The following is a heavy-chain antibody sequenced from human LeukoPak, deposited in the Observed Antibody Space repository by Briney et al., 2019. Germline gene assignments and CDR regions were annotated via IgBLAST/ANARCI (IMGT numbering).Heavy chain of an antibody. CDR3: AKDLYSSSPGSDY. V-gene: IGHV3-9*03. Sequence: GRSLRLSCAASGFTFDDYAMHWVRQAPGKGLEWVSGISWNSGSIGYADSVKGRFTISRDNAKNSLYLQMNSLRAEDMAMYYCAKDLYSSSPGSDYWGQGTLVTVSS. J-gene: IGHJ4*02. CDR2: ISWNSGSI. D-gene: IGHD6-6*01. CDR1: GFTFDDYA.